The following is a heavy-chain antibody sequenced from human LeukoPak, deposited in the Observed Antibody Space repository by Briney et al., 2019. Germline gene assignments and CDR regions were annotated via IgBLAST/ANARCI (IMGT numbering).Heavy chain of an antibody. V-gene: IGHV4-59*08. CDR1: GGPITSYY. CDR2: LFHSGTR. CDR3: ARRRGWKQQLVYFDY. D-gene: IGHD6-13*01. J-gene: IGHJ4*02. Sequence: PSETLSLTCTVSGGPITSYYWSWIRQPPGKGLEWIGYLFHSGTRRYNPSLKSRVTISADTTKNQIFLTLNSTTAADTAAYYCARRRGWKQQLVYFDYWGQGTLATVSS.